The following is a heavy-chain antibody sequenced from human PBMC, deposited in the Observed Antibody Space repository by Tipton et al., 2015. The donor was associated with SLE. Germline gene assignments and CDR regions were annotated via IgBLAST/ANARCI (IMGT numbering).Heavy chain of an antibody. CDR3: ARLTHTYYYSYGMDV. CDR1: GETISSDNW. CDR2: ISYRGST. Sequence: SLRLSCAVSGETISSDNWWSWVRQPPGKGLEWIGEISYRGSTNYNPSLKSRLTISLDKSMNHFSLRLNPVTAADTAVYFCARLTHTYYYSYGMDVWGQGTTVTVSS. D-gene: IGHD2-2*02. J-gene: IGHJ6*02. V-gene: IGHV4-4*01.